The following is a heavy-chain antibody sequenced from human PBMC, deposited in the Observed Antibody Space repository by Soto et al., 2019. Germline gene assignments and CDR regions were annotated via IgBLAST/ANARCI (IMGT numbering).Heavy chain of an antibody. V-gene: IGHV3-23*01. D-gene: IGHD3-22*01. J-gene: IGHJ6*02. Sequence: GGSLRLSCAASGFTFSSYAMSWVRQAPGKGLEWVSAISGSGVTTYNAASVKGRFTLSRDNSKNTLYLQMNSLRAEDTAVYYCAKHIVVYYAMDVWGQGTTVTVSS. CDR1: GFTFSSYA. CDR3: AKHIVVYYAMDV. CDR2: ISGSGVTT.